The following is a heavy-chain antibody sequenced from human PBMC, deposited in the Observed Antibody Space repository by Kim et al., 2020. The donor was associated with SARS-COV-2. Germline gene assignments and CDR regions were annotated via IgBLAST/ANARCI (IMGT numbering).Heavy chain of an antibody. Sequence: GGSLRLSCAASGFTFSSYGMSWVRQAPGKGLEWVAYITYDGSKESYGDSVKGRFTISRDNANNMLYLQMNNVRVEDTAVYFCARGRRCNALDDWGQGTLVTVSS. CDR1: GFTFSSYG. CDR2: ITYDGSKE. CDR3: ARGRRCNALDD. J-gene: IGHJ4*01. V-gene: IGHV3-7*01.